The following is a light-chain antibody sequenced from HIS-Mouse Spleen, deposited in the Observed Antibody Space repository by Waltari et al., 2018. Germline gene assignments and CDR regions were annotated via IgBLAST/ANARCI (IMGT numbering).Light chain of an antibody. Sequence: QSALTQPASVSGSPGQSITIPCPGPTSDVGSYNLLPWYQQHPGKAPKLMIYAGSTRPSGVSNRFSGSKSGNTASLTISGLQAEDEADYYCCSYAGSSTFVVFGGGTKLTVL. CDR2: AGS. CDR1: TSDVGSYNL. J-gene: IGLJ2*01. CDR3: CSYAGSSTFVV. V-gene: IGLV2-23*01.